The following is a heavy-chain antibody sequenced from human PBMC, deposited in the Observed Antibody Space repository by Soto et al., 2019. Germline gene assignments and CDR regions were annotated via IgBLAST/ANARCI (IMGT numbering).Heavy chain of an antibody. CDR1: GFAFSSYS. CDR3: ARLPAAIFAGWFDP. CDR2: ISSSSSTI. Sequence: PGGSLRLSCAASGFAFSSYSMNWVRQAPGKGLEWVSYISSSSSTIYYADSVKGRFTISRDNAKNSLYLQMNSLRAEDTAVYYCARLPAAIFAGWFDPWGQGTLVTVSS. J-gene: IGHJ5*02. V-gene: IGHV3-48*01. D-gene: IGHD2-2*01.